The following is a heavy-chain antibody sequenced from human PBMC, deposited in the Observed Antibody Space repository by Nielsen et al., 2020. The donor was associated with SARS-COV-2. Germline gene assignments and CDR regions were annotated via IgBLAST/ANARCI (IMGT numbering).Heavy chain of an antibody. CDR1: GGTFSSYA. J-gene: IGHJ4*02. CDR3: ATDSPIGVVIYALAH. Sequence: SVKVSCKASGGTFSSYAISWVRQAPGQGLEWMGGIIPIFGTANYAQKLQGRVTMTTDTSTSTAYMELSSLTSDDTAVYYCATDSPIGVVIYALAHWGQGTPVTVSS. D-gene: IGHD3-3*01. CDR2: IIPIFGTA. V-gene: IGHV1-69*05.